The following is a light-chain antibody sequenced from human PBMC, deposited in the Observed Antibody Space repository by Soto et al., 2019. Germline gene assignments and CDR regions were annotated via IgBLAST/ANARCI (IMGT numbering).Light chain of an antibody. CDR1: QSIHSY. Sequence: EIVLTQSPATLSLSPGERASLSCRANQSIHSYLAWYQQKLGQAPRLLIYDASNRATGIPARFSGSGSGTDFTLTISSLEPEDFAVYYCQQRSNLITFGQGTRLEIK. CDR2: DAS. CDR3: QQRSNLIT. V-gene: IGKV3-11*01. J-gene: IGKJ5*01.